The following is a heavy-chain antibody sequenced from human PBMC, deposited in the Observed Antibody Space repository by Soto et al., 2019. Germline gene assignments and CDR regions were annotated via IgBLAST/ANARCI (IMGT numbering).Heavy chain of an antibody. CDR1: GYTFTSYA. CDR2: INAGNGNT. CDR3: ARDLQSYDILTGYRYGMDV. J-gene: IGHJ6*02. V-gene: IGHV1-3*01. Sequence: ASVKVSCKASGYTFTSYAMHWVRQAPGQRLEWMGWINAGNGNTKYSQKFQGRVTITRDTSASTAYMELSSLRSEDTAVYYCARDLQSYDILTGYRYGMDVWGQGTTVTAP. D-gene: IGHD3-9*01.